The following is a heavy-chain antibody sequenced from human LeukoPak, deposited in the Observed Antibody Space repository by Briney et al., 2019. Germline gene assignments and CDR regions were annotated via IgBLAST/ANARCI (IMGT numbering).Heavy chain of an antibody. V-gene: IGHV1-2*02. CDR3: ARAYGSGSSYHPDY. Sequence: ASVKVSCKASGYTFTAYYMHWVRQAPGQGLEWMGWINPHSGGTNSSQKFQDRVTLTRDTSISTAYMELGSLRSDDTAIYYCARAYGSGSSYHPDYWGQGTLVTVSS. D-gene: IGHD3-10*01. CDR1: GYTFTAYY. J-gene: IGHJ4*02. CDR2: INPHSGGT.